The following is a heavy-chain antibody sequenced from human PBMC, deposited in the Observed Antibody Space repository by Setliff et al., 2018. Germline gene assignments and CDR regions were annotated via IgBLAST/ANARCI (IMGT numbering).Heavy chain of an antibody. V-gene: IGHV4-39*01. CDR2: INYRGNT. J-gene: IGHJ4*02. D-gene: IGHD3-10*01. CDR1: GGPISSSNYY. CDR3: ARSLSSGSYWNSRPFYSDY. Sequence: SGGPISSSNYYWGWIRQPPGKGLEWIGSINYRGNTHDNPSLRSRVTMSVDRSENQFSLTLSSVTAADTAVYYCARSLSSGSYWNSRPFYSDYWGQGTLVTVSS.